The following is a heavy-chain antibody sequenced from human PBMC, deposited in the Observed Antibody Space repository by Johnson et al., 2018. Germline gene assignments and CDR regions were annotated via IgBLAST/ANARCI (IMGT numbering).Heavy chain of an antibody. CDR2: ISYDGSNK. D-gene: IGHD6-13*01. CDR3: AKDRIAAAGTLHYYYYGMDV. CDR1: GFTFSSYG. J-gene: IGHJ6*02. Sequence: QVQLVESGGGVVQPGRSLRLSCAASGFTFSSYGMHWVRQAPGKGLEWVAVISYDGSNKYYADSVKGRFTISRDTSKNTLSLQMSSMRAGDTAVCYCAKDRIAAAGTLHYYYYGMDVWGQGTTVTVSS. V-gene: IGHV3-30*18.